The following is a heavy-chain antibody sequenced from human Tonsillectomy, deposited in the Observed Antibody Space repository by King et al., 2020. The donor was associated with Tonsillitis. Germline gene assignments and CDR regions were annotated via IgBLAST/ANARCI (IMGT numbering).Heavy chain of an antibody. CDR2: IYSGGST. CDR3: AREEATGYYFDY. V-gene: IGHV3-53*01. D-gene: IGHD1-26*01. CDR1: GVTVRINY. J-gene: IGHJ4*02. Sequence: VQLVESGGGLIQPGGSLRLSCAASGVTVRINYMSSVRQAPGKGLEWVSVIYSGGSTYYADSVKGRLTISRDNSKNTPYLQMNSLRAEDTAVYYCAREEATGYYFDYWGQGTLVTVSS.